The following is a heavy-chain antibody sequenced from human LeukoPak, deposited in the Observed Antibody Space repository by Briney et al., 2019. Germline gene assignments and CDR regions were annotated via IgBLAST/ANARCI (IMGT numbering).Heavy chain of an antibody. Sequence: SETLSLTCTVSGGSISSGDYYWSWIRQPPGKGLEWIGYIYYSGSTYYNPSLKSRVTISVDTSKNQFSLKLSSVTAADTAVYYCARASSWGITGSSPTRVDYWGQGTLVTVSS. CDR1: GGSISSGDYY. J-gene: IGHJ4*02. CDR2: IYYSGST. CDR3: ARASSWGITGSSPTRVDY. V-gene: IGHV4-30-4*01. D-gene: IGHD2-2*01.